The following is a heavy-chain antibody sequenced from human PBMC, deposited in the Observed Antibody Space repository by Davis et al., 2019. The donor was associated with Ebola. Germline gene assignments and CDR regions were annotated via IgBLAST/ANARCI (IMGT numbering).Heavy chain of an antibody. CDR2: IRGNGNT. Sequence: ESLKISCAASGFTLSGNAITWVRQSPGRGLEWVADIRGNGNTYYADSVKGRFTISRDNAKNSLYLQMNSLRAEDTAVYYCARDRRIVATDFYYYYGMDVWGQGTTVTVSS. J-gene: IGHJ6*02. V-gene: IGHV3-69-1*02. CDR3: ARDRRIVATDFYYYYGMDV. CDR1: GFTLSGNA. D-gene: IGHD5-12*01.